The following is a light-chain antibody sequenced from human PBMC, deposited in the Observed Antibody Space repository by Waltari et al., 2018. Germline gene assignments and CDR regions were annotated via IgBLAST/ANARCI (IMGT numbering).Light chain of an antibody. CDR2: RNN. CDR3: AAWDDSLYA. CDR1: SSNIGVTD. Sequence: QSVLTQPPSASGTPGQRVTISCSGSSSNIGVTDVYWYQQLPGRAPKLLIYRNNQRPSGVPDRFSGSKSGTSASLAISGLRSEDEADYYCAAWDDSLYALGTGTKVSVL. V-gene: IGLV1-47*01. J-gene: IGLJ1*01.